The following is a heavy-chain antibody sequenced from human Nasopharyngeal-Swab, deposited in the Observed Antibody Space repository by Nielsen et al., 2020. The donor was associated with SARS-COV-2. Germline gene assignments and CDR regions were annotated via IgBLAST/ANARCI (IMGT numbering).Heavy chain of an antibody. J-gene: IGHJ6*02. CDR3: AAGGTGAARPYYYYGMDV. CDR1: GFTFTSSA. CDR2: IVVGSGNT. Sequence: SVKVSCKASGFTFTSSAVQWVRQARGQRLEWIGWIVVGSGNTNYAQKFQERVTITRDMPTSTAYMELSSLRSEDTAVYYCAAGGTGAARPYYYYGMDVWGQGTTVTVSS. D-gene: IGHD6-6*01. V-gene: IGHV1-58*01.